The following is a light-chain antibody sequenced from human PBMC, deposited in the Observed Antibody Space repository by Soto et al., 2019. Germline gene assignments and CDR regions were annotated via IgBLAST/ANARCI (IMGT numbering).Light chain of an antibody. V-gene: IGKV3-11*01. CDR3: QQRTDRPPWT. Sequence: EIVLTQSPATLSLSPGERATLSCRASQSVSSDLAWYQQKPGQAPRLLIYDASNRATGIPARFSGSGSGTDFTLSISSLEPEDFAVYYCQQRTDRPPWTFGQGTKVDIK. J-gene: IGKJ1*01. CDR1: QSVSSD. CDR2: DAS.